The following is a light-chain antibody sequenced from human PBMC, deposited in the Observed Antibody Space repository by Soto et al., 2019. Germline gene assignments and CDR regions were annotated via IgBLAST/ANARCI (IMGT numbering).Light chain of an antibody. CDR3: QQYNDWPLT. J-gene: IGKJ4*01. V-gene: IGKV3-15*01. CDR1: QSVNNN. CDR2: PAS. Sequence: EIVMTQSPATLSVSPGERATLSCRASQSVNNNLAWYQQKPGQVPRLLIYPASTGATGIPARFSGSGSGTELTLTISSVQSEDFAVYYCQQYNDWPLTFGGGTKVEIK.